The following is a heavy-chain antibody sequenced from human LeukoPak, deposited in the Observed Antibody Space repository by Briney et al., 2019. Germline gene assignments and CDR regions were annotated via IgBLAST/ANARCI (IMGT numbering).Heavy chain of an antibody. J-gene: IGHJ5*02. D-gene: IGHD6-6*01. CDR2: INHSGST. V-gene: IGHV4-34*01. Sequence: SETLSLTCAVYGGSFSGYYWSWIRQPPGKGLEWIGEINHSGSTNYNPSLKSRVTISVDTSKNQFSLKLSSVAAADTAVYYCARGPGQFVRTPPRGWFDPWGQGTLVTVSS. CDR1: GGSFSGYY. CDR3: ARGPGQFVRTPPRGWFDP.